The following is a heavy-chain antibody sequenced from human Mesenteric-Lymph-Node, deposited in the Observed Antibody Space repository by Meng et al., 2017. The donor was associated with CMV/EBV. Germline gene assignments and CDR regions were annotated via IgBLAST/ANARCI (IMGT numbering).Heavy chain of an antibody. Sequence: GESLKISCAVSEIDFSSYAMSWVRQAPGKGLEWVSAISGSGGFPNYADSVKGRFTISRDNSKNSLFLQMHSLTTEDSALYYCVKNIAYGSGYGMDVWGQGTTVTVSS. CDR3: VKNIAYGSGYGMDV. V-gene: IGHV3-23*01. CDR2: ISGSGGFP. D-gene: IGHD3-10*01. CDR1: EIDFSSYA. J-gene: IGHJ6*02.